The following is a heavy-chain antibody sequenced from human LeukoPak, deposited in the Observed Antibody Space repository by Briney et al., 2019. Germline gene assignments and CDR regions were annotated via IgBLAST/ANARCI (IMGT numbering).Heavy chain of an antibody. Sequence: SGGSLRLSCAATGFTFSNYAIHWGRQAPGKGLEWVAFISDDGSRQHYADSVKGRFTISRDNSKNTLYLQMNSLRAEDTAVYYCAEGGATVTTFDYWGQGTLVTVSS. CDR1: GFTFSNYA. CDR2: ISDDGSRQ. D-gene: IGHD4-17*01. J-gene: IGHJ4*02. CDR3: AEGGATVTTFDY. V-gene: IGHV3-30-3*02.